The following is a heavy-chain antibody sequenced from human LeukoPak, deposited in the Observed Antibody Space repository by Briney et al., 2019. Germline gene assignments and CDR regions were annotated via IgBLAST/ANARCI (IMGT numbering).Heavy chain of an antibody. CDR3: ARAYMPMAYYFDY. J-gene: IGHJ4*02. CDR2: IYYSGST. Sequence: SGTLSLTFTVSGGSISSGDYYWSWIRQPPGKGLEWIGYIYYSGSTYYNPSLKSRVTISVDTSKNQFSLKLSSVTAADTAVYYCARAYMPMAYYFDYWAREPWSPSPQ. V-gene: IGHV4-30-4*01. D-gene: IGHD3-16*01. CDR1: GGSISSGDYY.